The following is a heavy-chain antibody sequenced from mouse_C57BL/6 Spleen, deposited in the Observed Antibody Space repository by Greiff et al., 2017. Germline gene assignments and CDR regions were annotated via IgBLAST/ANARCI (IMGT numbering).Heavy chain of an antibody. CDR1: GFTFTDYY. Sequence: EVQRVESGGGLVQPGGSLSLSCAASGFTFTDYYMSWVRQPPGKALEWLGFIRNKANGYTTEYSASVKGRFTISRDNSQSILYLQMNALRAEDSATYYCARFNYPGAMDYWGQGTSVTVSS. D-gene: IGHD5-5*01. CDR3: ARFNYPGAMDY. J-gene: IGHJ4*01. V-gene: IGHV7-3*01. CDR2: IRNKANGYTT.